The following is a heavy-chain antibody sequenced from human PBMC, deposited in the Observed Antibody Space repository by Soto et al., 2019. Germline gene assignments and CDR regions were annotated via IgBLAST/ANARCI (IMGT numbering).Heavy chain of an antibody. CDR3: AREGAHSAPFDL. D-gene: IGHD2-21*01. J-gene: IGHJ4*02. Sequence: QLVQSGAEAKQPGASVRVSCKASGYTFTDFALHWVRQAPGQGLEWMGWINVGNGNTGYSRKFKGRVTNDTDMSATTVYIEVTSMTSEDTVIYYCAREGAHSAPFDLWGQVTLVTVSS. V-gene: IGHV1-3*01. CDR1: GYTFTDFA. CDR2: INVGNGNT.